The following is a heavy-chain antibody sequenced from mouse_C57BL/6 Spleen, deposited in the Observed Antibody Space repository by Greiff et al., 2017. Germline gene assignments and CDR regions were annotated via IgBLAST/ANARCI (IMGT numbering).Heavy chain of an antibody. D-gene: IGHD2-1*01. CDR2: IDPSDSYT. V-gene: IGHV1-69*01. CDR3: ARVDYGNSLAD. Sequence: QVQLKQPGAELVMPGASVKLSCKASGYTFTSYWMHWVKQRPGQGLEWIGEIDPSDSYTNYNQKFKGKSTLTVDKSSSTAYMQLSSLTSEDSAVYYCARVDYGNSLADWGQGTLVTVSA. CDR1: GYTFTSYW. J-gene: IGHJ3*01.